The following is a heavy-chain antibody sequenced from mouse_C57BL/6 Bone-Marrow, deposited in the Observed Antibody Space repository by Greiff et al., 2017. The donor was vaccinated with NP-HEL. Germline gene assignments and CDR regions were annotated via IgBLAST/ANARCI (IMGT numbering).Heavy chain of an antibody. J-gene: IGHJ3*01. CDR3: ARGRQLRPWFAY. CDR2: ISYDGSN. V-gene: IGHV3-6*01. D-gene: IGHD3-2*02. CDR1: GYSITSGYY. Sequence: DVKLQESGPGLVKPSQSLSLTCSVTGYSITSGYYWNWIRQFPGNKLEWMGYISYDGSNNYNPSLKNRISITRDTSKNQCFLKLNSVTTEDTATYYCARGRQLRPWFAYWGQGTLVTVSA.